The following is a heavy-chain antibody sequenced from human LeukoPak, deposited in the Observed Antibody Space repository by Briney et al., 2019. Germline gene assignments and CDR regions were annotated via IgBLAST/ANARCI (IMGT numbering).Heavy chain of an antibody. D-gene: IGHD3-22*01. V-gene: IGHV3-23*01. CDR3: AKDRTMIVVRYYFDY. J-gene: IGHJ4*02. CDR1: GFTFSTYS. Sequence: GGSLRLSCAASGFTFSTYSMNWVRQAPGKGLEWVSGISGSGASAYYADSVKGRFTISRDNSKNTLYLQMNSLRAEDTAVYYCAKDRTMIVVRYYFDYWGQGTLVTVSS. CDR2: ISGSGASA.